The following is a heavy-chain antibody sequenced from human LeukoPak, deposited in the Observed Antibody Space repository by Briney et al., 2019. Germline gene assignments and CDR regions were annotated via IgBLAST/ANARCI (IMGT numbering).Heavy chain of an antibody. V-gene: IGHV3-11*04. J-gene: IGHJ4*02. CDR1: GFTFSDYY. CDR3: ARGSVLRFLEWLSLDY. Sequence: GRSLRLSCAASGFTFSDYYMSWIRQAPGKGLEWVSYISSSGSTIYYADSVKGRFTISRDNAKNSLYLQMNSLRAEDTAVYYCARGSVLRFLEWLSLDYWGQGTLVTVSS. D-gene: IGHD3-3*01. CDR2: ISSSGSTI.